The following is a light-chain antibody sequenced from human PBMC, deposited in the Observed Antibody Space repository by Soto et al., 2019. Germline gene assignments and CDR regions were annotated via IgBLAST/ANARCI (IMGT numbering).Light chain of an antibody. V-gene: IGKV1-27*01. Sequence: DIQMTQSPSSLSASVGDRVTITGRASQGIRNYLAWYQQKPGKVPKLLIYAASTLQSGVPSRFSGSGSGTDFTLTISSLQPEDVATYYCQKYNSAPRTFGQGTKVEIK. J-gene: IGKJ1*01. CDR1: QGIRNY. CDR3: QKYNSAPRT. CDR2: AAS.